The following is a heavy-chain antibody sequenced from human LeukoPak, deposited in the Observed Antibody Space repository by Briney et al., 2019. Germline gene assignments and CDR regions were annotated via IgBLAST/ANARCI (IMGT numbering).Heavy chain of an antibody. D-gene: IGHD2-2*01. CDR3: ASDIVVVPAAMDDY. Sequence: ASVKVSCKASGYTFTGYYMHWVRQAPGQGLEWMGWINPNSGGTNYAQKFQGRVTMTRDTSISTAYMELSRLRSDDTAVYYCASDIVVVPAAMDDYWGQGTLVTVSS. J-gene: IGHJ4*02. V-gene: IGHV1-2*02. CDR1: GYTFTGYY. CDR2: INPNSGGT.